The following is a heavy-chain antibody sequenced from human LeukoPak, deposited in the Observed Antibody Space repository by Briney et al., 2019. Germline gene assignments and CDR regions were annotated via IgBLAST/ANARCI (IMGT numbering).Heavy chain of an antibody. CDR2: IRDSGSST. J-gene: IGHJ4*02. CDR1: GFTFSSYA. Sequence: PGGALRLSCAASGFTFSSYAMSWVRQAPGKGLEWVSAIRDSGSSTHYADSVKGRFTTSRDNSKNTLFLQMNSLRAEDTAVYYCARDVGTGRERGYFDYWGQGTLVTVSS. D-gene: IGHD1-1*01. CDR3: ARDVGTGRERGYFDY. V-gene: IGHV3-23*01.